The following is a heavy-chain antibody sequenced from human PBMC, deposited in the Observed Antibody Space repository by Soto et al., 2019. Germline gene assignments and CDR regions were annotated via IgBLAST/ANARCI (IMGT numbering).Heavy chain of an antibody. CDR1: GDSITRGAYY. J-gene: IGHJ5*02. CDR3: TTLPPRIVVVVSPIPT. D-gene: IGHD2-21*02. V-gene: IGHV4-31*09. CDR2: ISNTGRT. Sequence: SETLSLTCTVSGDSITRGAYYWTWIRQHPGKGLEWIGYISNTGRTYYNPSLKSRVTISVDKSNNQFSLELTSVTAADTAIYYCTTLPPRIVVVVSPIPTWGQGTLVTVSS.